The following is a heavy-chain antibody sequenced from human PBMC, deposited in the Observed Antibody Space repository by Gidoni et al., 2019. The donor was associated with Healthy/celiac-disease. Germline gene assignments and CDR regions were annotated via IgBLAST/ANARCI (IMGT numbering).Heavy chain of an antibody. CDR1: GFTFSSYA. J-gene: IGHJ4*02. CDR3: IGQQLV. CDR2: ISYDGSNK. V-gene: IGHV3-30*04. D-gene: IGHD6-13*01. Sequence: QVQLVESGGGVVQPGRSLRLSCAASGFTFSSYAMHWVRQAPGKGLEWVAVISYDGSNKYYADSVKGRFTISRDNSKNTLYLQMNSLRAEDTAVYYCIGQQLVWGQGTLATVSS.